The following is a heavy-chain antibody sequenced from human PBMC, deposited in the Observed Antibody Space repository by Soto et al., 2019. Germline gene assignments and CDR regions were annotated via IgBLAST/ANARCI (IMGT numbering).Heavy chain of an antibody. CDR2: IIPIFGTA. Sequence: ASVKVSCKASGGTFSSYAISWVRQAPGQGLEWMGGIIPIFGTANYAQKFQGRVTITADESTSTAYMELSSLRSEDTAVYYCARDRRNYYGKDVWGQGTTVTVYS. CDR3: ARDRRNYYGKDV. J-gene: IGHJ6*02. CDR1: GGTFSSYA. V-gene: IGHV1-69*13. D-gene: IGHD6-6*01.